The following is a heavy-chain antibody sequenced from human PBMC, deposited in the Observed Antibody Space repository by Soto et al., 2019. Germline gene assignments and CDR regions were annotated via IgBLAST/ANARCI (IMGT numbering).Heavy chain of an antibody. CDR2: IIPIIGTA. D-gene: IGHD3-22*01. Sequence: QVQLVQSGAEVKKPGSSVKVSCKASGGTFSSYAISWVRQAPGQGLEWMGGIIPIIGTANYAQKFQGRVTITADASTSTAYMELSSLRSEDTAVYYCARGTRETRGYYYDSSGYYYGWFDPWGQGTLVTVSS. CDR1: GGTFSSYA. V-gene: IGHV1-69*01. CDR3: ARGTRETRGYYYDSSGYYYGWFDP. J-gene: IGHJ5*02.